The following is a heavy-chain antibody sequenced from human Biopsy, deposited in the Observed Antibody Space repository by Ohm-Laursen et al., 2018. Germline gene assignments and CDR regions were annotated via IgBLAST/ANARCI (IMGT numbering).Heavy chain of an antibody. Sequence: SETLSLTCSVSGGLNSNYYWSWVRQSAGKGLEWIGHLYYSGDTNYNPSLKSRVSVSDDTSRRRFSLRLTSVTAADTAVYYCATGAKRLTGTSDFETWGQGILVTVSS. J-gene: IGHJ4*02. CDR1: GGLNSNYY. CDR3: ATGAKRLTGTSDFET. CDR2: LYYSGDT. D-gene: IGHD1-7*01. V-gene: IGHV4-4*07.